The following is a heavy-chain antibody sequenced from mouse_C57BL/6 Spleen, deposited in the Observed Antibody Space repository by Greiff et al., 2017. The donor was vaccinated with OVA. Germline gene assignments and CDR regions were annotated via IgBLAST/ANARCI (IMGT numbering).Heavy chain of an antibody. CDR2: IYPGDGDT. Sequence: VQLQQSGAELVKPGASVKISCKASGYAFSSYWMNWVKQRPGKGLEWIGQIYPGDGDTNYNGKFKGKATLTADKSSSTAYMQLSSLTSEDSAVYFCARVRGYYGPRYFDVWGTGTTVTVSS. J-gene: IGHJ1*03. D-gene: IGHD1-1*01. CDR1: GYAFSSYW. V-gene: IGHV1-80*01. CDR3: ARVRGYYGPRYFDV.